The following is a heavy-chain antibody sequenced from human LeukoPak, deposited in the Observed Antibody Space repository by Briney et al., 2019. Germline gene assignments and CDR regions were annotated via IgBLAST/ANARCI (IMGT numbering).Heavy chain of an antibody. CDR1: GGSISSGSYY. D-gene: IGHD3-22*01. J-gene: IGHJ3*02. CDR3: ASQNYDSSGYYVHDAFDI. V-gene: IGHV4-61*02. CDR2: IYTSGST. Sequence: SETLSLTCTVSGGSISSGSYYWSWIRQPAGKGLEWIGRIYTSGSTNYNPSLKSRVTISVDTSKSQFSLKLSSVTAADTAVYYCASQNYDSSGYYVHDAFDIWGQGTMVTVSS.